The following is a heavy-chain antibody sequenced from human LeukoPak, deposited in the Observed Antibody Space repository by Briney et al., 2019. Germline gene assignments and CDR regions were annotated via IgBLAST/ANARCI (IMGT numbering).Heavy chain of an antibody. Sequence: SETLSLTCTVSGVSINSYYWSWIRQPPGRGLEWIGSIHYSGSTSYNPSLRSRVTISVDTSKNQFSLKLSSVTAADTAVYYCARYRSGWYFDLWGRGTLVTVSS. CDR2: IHYSGST. D-gene: IGHD3-16*02. V-gene: IGHV4-59*01. CDR3: ARYRSGWYFDL. CDR1: GVSINSYY. J-gene: IGHJ2*01.